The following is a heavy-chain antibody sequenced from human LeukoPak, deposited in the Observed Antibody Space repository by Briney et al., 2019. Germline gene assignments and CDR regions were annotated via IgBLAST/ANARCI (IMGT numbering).Heavy chain of an antibody. CDR2: INPNSGGT. V-gene: IGHV1-2*02. D-gene: IGHD3-22*01. CDR1: GYTFTGYY. CDR3: ARSRRPVVYMDV. J-gene: IGHJ6*03. Sequence: ATVKVSCKASGYTFTGYYMHWVRQAPGQGLEWMGWINPNSGGTNYAQKFQGRVTMTRDTSISTAYMELSRLRSDDTAVYYCARSRRPVVYMDVWGKGTTVTVSS.